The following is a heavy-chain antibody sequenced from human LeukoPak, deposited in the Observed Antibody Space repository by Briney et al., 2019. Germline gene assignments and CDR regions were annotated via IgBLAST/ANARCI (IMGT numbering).Heavy chain of an antibody. V-gene: IGHV4-30-4*01. CDR2: IYYSGTT. D-gene: IGHD3-3*01. Sequence: RPSETLSLTCSVSGGSISSGDYFWTWIRQPPGKGLEYIGYIYYSGTTYYNPSLESRITMSVDMSANQFSLRLTSVSAADTAVYYCTRAYWIGFHFDSWGQGILVSVSS. J-gene: IGHJ4*02. CDR1: GGSISSGDYF. CDR3: TRAYWIGFHFDS.